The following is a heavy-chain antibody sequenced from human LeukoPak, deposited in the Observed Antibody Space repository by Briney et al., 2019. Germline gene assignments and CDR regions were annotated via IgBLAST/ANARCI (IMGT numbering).Heavy chain of an antibody. CDR2: INWSSDTI. CDR3: AKATTFFDAFDI. CDR1: GFTFDDYA. Sequence: GRSLRLSCAASGFTFDDYAMHWVRQAPGKGLEWVAGINWSSDTIVYADSVRGRFTVSRDNAKNSLVLHMNSLRTDDTALYYCAKATTFFDAFDIWGRGTRVTVSS. V-gene: IGHV3-9*01. D-gene: IGHD2/OR15-2a*01. J-gene: IGHJ3*02.